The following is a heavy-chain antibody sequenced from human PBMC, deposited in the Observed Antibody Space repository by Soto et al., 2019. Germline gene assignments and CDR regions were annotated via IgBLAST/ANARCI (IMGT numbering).Heavy chain of an antibody. CDR3: ARGFGEFPYYYYYYGMDV. CDR1: GYTFTSYD. Sequence: ASVKVSCKASGYTFTSYDINWVRQATGQGLEWMGWMNPNSGNTGYAQKFQGRVTMTRNTSISTAYMELSSLRSKDTAVYYCARGFGEFPYYYYYYGMDVWGQGTTVTVSS. V-gene: IGHV1-8*01. J-gene: IGHJ6*02. D-gene: IGHD3-10*01. CDR2: MNPNSGNT.